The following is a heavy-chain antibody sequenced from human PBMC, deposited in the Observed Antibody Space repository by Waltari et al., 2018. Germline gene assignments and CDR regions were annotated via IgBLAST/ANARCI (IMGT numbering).Heavy chain of an antibody. CDR3: AKGQGGRRWYFDY. J-gene: IGHJ4*02. Sequence: EVQLLESGGGLVQPGGSLRLSCTASGLPFSTYGMTWVRQAPGKGREWVSSISPNSISTYYADSVKRRFTISRDNSKRTVIVQLSSLRVEDTAIYYCAKGQGGRRWYFDYWGQGSQVTVSS. CDR2: ISPNSIST. CDR1: GLPFSTYG. V-gene: IGHV3-23*01. D-gene: IGHD3-16*01.